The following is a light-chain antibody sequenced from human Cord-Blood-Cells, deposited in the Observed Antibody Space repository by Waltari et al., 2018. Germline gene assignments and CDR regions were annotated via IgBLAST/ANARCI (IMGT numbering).Light chain of an antibody. CDR2: DVS. CDR3: CSYAGSYTLV. J-gene: IGLJ1*01. V-gene: IGLV2-11*01. Sequence: QSALTQPRSVSGSPGPSVTISCTGTSSDVGGYNYVPWYQQHPGKAPKLMIYDVSKRPSGVPDRFSGSKSGNTASLTISGLQAEDEADYYCCSYAGSYTLVFGTGTKVTVL. CDR1: SSDVGGYNY.